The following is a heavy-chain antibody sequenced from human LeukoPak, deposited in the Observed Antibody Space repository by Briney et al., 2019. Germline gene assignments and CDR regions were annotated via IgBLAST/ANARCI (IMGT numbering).Heavy chain of an antibody. J-gene: IGHJ4*02. CDR3: GKLFYSSGMYHFDY. D-gene: IGHD3-10*01. V-gene: IGHV3-23*01. CDR1: GFTFSSSA. CDR2: ISGSGGGT. Sequence: GGSLRLSCVASGFTFSSSAMSWVRQPPGKGLAWVSTISGSGGGTYYADSVKGRFTISRDNSKNTLYLQMNSLRAEDTAVFYCGKLFYSSGMYHFDYWGQGTLVTVSS.